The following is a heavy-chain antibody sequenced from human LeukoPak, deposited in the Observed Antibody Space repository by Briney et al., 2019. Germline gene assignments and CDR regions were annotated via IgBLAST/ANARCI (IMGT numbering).Heavy chain of an antibody. CDR2: INPNSGGT. V-gene: IGHV1-2*02. J-gene: IGHJ3*02. D-gene: IGHD3-22*01. CDR1: GYTFTGYY. Sequence: ASVKVSCKASGYTFTGYYMHWVRQAPGQGLEWMGWINPNSGGTNYAQKFQGRVTMTRDTSISTAYMELSRLRSDDTAVYYCARERSPLYYDNSGRSLGAFDIWGQGTMVTVSS. CDR3: ARERSPLYYDNSGRSLGAFDI.